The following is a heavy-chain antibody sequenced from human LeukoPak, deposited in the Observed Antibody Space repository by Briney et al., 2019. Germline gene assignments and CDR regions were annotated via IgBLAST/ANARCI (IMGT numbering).Heavy chain of an antibody. D-gene: IGHD1-7*01. Sequence: ASVKVSCKASGYTFTDDYMYWVRQAPGQGLEWMGWINPNSGGTNYAQKFQDRVTMTRDTSISTVYMELSRLPSDDTATYYCARGGRIGNYRYFDYWGQGTLVTVSS. CDR1: GYTFTDDY. V-gene: IGHV1-2*02. J-gene: IGHJ4*02. CDR2: INPNSGGT. CDR3: ARGGRIGNYRYFDY.